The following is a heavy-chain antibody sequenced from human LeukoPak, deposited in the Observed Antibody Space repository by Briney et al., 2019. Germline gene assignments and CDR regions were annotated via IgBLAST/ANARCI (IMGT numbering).Heavy chain of an antibody. CDR1: GLVFTAHT. J-gene: IGHJ4*02. CDR3: ARKMYGSGSYFLDY. CDR2: IDSTSSDI. D-gene: IGHD3-10*01. Sequence: GGPLRLSCVASGLVFTAHTTTWVRQTPGKGLEWVSYIDSTSSDIYYADSVKGRFTISRDNAKNSLYLQMNSLRAEDTAVYYCARKMYGSGSYFLDYWGQGTLVTVSS. V-gene: IGHV3-21*05.